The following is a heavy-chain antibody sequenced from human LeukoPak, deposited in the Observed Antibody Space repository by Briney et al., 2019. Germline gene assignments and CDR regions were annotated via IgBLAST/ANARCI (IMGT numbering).Heavy chain of an antibody. D-gene: IGHD6-13*01. CDR2: INPNSGGT. CDR1: GYTFTDYY. Sequence: ASVKVSCKASGYTFTDYYMHWVRQAPGQGLEWMGWINPNSGGTNYAQKFQGRVTMTRDTSISTAYMELSRLRSDDTAVYYCARGESLFSSSRYSDYWGQGTLVTVSS. CDR3: ARGESLFSSSRYSDY. V-gene: IGHV1-2*02. J-gene: IGHJ4*02.